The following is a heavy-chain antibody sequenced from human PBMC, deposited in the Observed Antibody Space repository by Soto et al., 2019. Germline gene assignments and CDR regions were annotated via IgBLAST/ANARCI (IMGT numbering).Heavy chain of an antibody. CDR1: GCSFSDCA. CDR2: IIPMLAAT. D-gene: IGHD2-2*01. J-gene: IGHJ4*02. Sequence: QVQLAQSGAEMTKPGSSVKVSCRASGCSFSDCAFSWVRQAPGQGLEWMGGIIPMLAATKYAQRLQDRITITADESTNTVYLALNSLTSEDTAIYYCARGAIDAVPAALSSYHDYTNYRFDSWGQGTLVTVSS. CDR3: ARGAIDAVPAALSSYHDYTNYRFDS. V-gene: IGHV1-69*01.